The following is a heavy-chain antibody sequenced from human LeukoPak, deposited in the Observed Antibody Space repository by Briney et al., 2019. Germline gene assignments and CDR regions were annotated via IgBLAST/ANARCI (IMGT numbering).Heavy chain of an antibody. J-gene: IGHJ4*02. CDR1: GDSVSSVIYY. D-gene: IGHD3-22*01. CDR3: ARGRYDSSGYYYFDH. Sequence: SETLSLTCSVSGDSVSSVIYYWTWIRQPPGKGLEWIGYIFNRGGTMYNPSLKGRVTVSADMSKNLFSLELSSVTAADTAVYYCARGRYDSSGYYYFDHWGQGTLVPVTP. V-gene: IGHV4-61*01. CDR2: IFNRGGT.